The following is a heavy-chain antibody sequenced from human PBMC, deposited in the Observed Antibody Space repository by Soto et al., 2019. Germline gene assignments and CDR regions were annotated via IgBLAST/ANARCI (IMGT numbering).Heavy chain of an antibody. CDR2: IIPIFGTA. J-gene: IGHJ6*02. V-gene: IGHV1-69*13. CDR1: GGTFSSYA. D-gene: IGHD3-3*01. Sequence: SVKVSCKASGGTFSSYAISWVRQAPGQGLEWMGGIIPIFGTANYAQKFQGRVTITADESTSTAYMELSSLRSEDTAVYYCARSGITIFGVVEGGMDVWGQGTTVTVSS. CDR3: ARSGITIFGVVEGGMDV.